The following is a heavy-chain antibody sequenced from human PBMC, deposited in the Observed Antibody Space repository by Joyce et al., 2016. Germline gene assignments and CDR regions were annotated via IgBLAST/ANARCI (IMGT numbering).Heavy chain of an antibody. CDR1: GGSISIHY. Sequence: QVQLQESGPGLVKPSETLPLTCTVSGGSISIHYWSWIRQPPGKRLEWMGYSYYSGSTNYNPSLKSRVTISVDTSKNQFSLKLRSVSAADTAVYYCARGLGTPYGMDVWGQGTTVTVSS. CDR3: ARGLGTPYGMDV. CDR2: SYYSGST. J-gene: IGHJ6*02. V-gene: IGHV4-59*11. D-gene: IGHD7-27*01.